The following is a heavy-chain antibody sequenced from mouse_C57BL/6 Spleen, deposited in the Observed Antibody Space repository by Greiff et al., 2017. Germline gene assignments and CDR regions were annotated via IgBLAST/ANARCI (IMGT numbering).Heavy chain of an antibody. Sequence: EVKLMESGGGLVKPGGSLKLSCAASGFTFSDYGMHWVRQAPEKGLEWVAYISSGSSTIYYADTVKGRFTISRDNAKNTLFLQMTSLGSEDTAMYYCAKSMVTTGYYFDYWGQGTTLTVSS. CDR3: AKSMVTTGYYFDY. V-gene: IGHV5-17*01. CDR2: ISSGSSTI. D-gene: IGHD2-2*01. CDR1: GFTFSDYG. J-gene: IGHJ2*01.